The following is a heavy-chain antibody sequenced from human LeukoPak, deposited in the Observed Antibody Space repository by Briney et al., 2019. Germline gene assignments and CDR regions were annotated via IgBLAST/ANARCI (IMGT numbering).Heavy chain of an antibody. D-gene: IGHD1-7*01. Sequence: GASVKVSCKASGYTFTSYGISWVRQAPGQGLEWMGWISAYNGNTNYAQKLQGRVTMTTDTSTSTAYMELRSLRSDDTAVYYCARSQGGITGTTIYYYGMDVWGQGTTVTVPS. CDR1: GYTFTSYG. J-gene: IGHJ6*02. V-gene: IGHV1-18*01. CDR3: ARSQGGITGTTIYYYGMDV. CDR2: ISAYNGNT.